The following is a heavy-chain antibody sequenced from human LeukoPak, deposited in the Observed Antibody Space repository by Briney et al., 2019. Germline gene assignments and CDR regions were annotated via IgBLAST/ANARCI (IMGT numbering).Heavy chain of an antibody. Sequence: GGSLRLSCAASGFIVSRYSMTWVRQAPGKGLEWVSSISTSYSGIYYADFVKGRFTISRDNAKNSLYLQMDSLRADDTAVYYCARAYCSSITCFEWGQGTLVTVSS. V-gene: IGHV3-48*01. D-gene: IGHD2-2*01. CDR2: ISTSYSGI. CDR3: ARAYCSSITCFE. CDR1: GFIVSRYS. J-gene: IGHJ4*02.